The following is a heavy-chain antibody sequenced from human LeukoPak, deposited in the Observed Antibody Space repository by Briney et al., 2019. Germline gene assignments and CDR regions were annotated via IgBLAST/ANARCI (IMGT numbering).Heavy chain of an antibody. D-gene: IGHD4-17*01. V-gene: IGHV1-2*06. CDR1: GYTFTGYY. J-gene: IGHJ5*02. CDR3: ARGSMTTVTIDNWLDP. CDR2: INPNSGGT. Sequence: ASVKVSCKASGYTFTGYYMHWVRQAPGQGLEWMGRINPNSGGTNYAQKFQGRVTMTRDTSISTAYMELSRLRSDDTAVYYCARGSMTTVTIDNWLDPWGQGTLVTVSS.